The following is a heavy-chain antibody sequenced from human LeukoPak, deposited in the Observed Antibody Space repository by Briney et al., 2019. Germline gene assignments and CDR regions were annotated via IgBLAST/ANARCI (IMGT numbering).Heavy chain of an antibody. Sequence: GGSLRLSCAASGFTFSGDCMHWVRQAPGKGLVWVSRINSDGTTTYADSVKGRFTVSRENTKNTLYLQMNSLRAEDTAVYYCGRHGSAVAGRGAFDIWGQGTTVTVSS. V-gene: IGHV3-74*01. CDR2: INSDGTT. CDR1: GFTFSGDC. CDR3: GRHGSAVAGRGAFDI. J-gene: IGHJ3*02. D-gene: IGHD6-19*01.